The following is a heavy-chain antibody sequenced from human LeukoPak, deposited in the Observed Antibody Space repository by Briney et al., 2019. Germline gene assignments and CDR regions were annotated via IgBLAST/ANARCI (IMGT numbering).Heavy chain of an antibody. CDR3: ARDKYDILTGYYITYSGWFDP. CDR2: INPSGGST. J-gene: IGHJ5*02. D-gene: IGHD3-9*01. V-gene: IGHV1-46*01. CDR1: GYTFTSYY. Sequence: ASVKVSCKASGYTFTSYYMHWVRQAPGQGLEWMGIINPSGGSTSYAQKFQGRVTMTRDPSTGTVYMELSSLRSEDTAVYYCARDKYDILTGYYITYSGWFDPWGQGTLVTVSS.